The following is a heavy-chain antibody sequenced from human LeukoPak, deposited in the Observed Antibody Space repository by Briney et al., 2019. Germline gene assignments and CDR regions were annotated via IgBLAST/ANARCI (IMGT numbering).Heavy chain of an antibody. CDR3: ARDRGFFDSSGSLGAFDI. CDR2: IYSGGKT. Sequence: GGSLRLSCAASGFTFSDYYMSWVRQAPGKGLELVSFIYSGGKTDYADSVKGRFTISRDNSKNALYLQMNSLRAEDTAVYYCARDRGFFDSSGSLGAFDIWGQGTMVTVSS. CDR1: GFTFSDYY. V-gene: IGHV3-53*01. J-gene: IGHJ3*02. D-gene: IGHD3-22*01.